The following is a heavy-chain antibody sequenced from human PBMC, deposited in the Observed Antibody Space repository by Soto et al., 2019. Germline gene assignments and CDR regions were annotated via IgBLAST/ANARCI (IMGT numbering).Heavy chain of an antibody. CDR2: IYQSGST. CDR3: AGDGYSDNHNWF. D-gene: IGHD5-18*01. J-gene: IGHJ5*01. CDR1: GGSISRSNW. Sequence: PSETLPFPCAVSGGSISRSNWWSWVRQPPGKGLEWMGEIYQSGSTNYGPSLRSRVGVPVDTCRSRSSLKLSFVHAAAAAAHYCAGDGYSDNHNWF. V-gene: IGHV4-4*02.